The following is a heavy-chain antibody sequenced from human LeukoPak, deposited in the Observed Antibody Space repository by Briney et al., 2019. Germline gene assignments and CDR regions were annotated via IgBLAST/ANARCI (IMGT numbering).Heavy chain of an antibody. CDR3: ARDWFHAIDY. Sequence: GGTLRLSCAASGFTFSRHTMNWVRQAPGKGLQWVSSISPDNRYIYYAGSVKGRFTISRDNAKNSLYLQMNSLRAEDTAVYYCARDWFHAIDYWGQGTLVTVSS. CDR2: ISPDNRYI. J-gene: IGHJ4*02. D-gene: IGHD2/OR15-2a*01. CDR1: GFTFSRHT. V-gene: IGHV3-21*01.